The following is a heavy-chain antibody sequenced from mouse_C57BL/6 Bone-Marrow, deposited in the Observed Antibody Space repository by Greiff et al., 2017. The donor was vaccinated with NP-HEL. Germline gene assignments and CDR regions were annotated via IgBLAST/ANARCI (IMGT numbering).Heavy chain of an antibody. CDR1: GFTFSSYA. D-gene: IGHD2-4*01. Sequence: EVKLVESGGGLVKPGGSLKLSCAASGFTFSSYAMSWVRQTPEKRLEWVATISDGGSYTYYPDNVKGRFTISRDNAKNNLYLQMSHLKSEDKAMYDCARGDYDYFDYWGQGTTLTVSS. CDR2: ISDGGSYT. J-gene: IGHJ2*01. CDR3: ARGDYDYFDY. V-gene: IGHV5-4*03.